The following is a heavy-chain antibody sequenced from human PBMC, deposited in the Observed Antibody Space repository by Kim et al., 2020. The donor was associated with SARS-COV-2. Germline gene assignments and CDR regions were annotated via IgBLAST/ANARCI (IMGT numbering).Heavy chain of an antibody. D-gene: IGHD2-2*01. Sequence: KYSQKFQGRVTITRDTSASTAYMELSSLRSEDTAVYYCASLLGSTLGEDYWGQGTLVTVSS. V-gene: IGHV1-3*01. CDR3: ASLLGSTLGEDY. J-gene: IGHJ4*02.